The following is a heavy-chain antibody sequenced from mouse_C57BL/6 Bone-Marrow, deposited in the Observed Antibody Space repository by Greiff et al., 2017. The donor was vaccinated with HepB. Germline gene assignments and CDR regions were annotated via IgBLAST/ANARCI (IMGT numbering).Heavy chain of an antibody. Sequence: EVQLQQSGTVLARPGASVKMSCKTSGYTFTSYWMHWVKQRPGQGLEWIGAIYPGNSDTSYNQKFKGKAKLTAVTSASTAYMELSSLTNEDSAVYYCTSYDYDAAWFAYWGQGTLVTVSA. CDR2: IYPGNSDT. J-gene: IGHJ3*01. D-gene: IGHD2-4*01. CDR1: GYTFTSYW. CDR3: TSYDYDAAWFAY. V-gene: IGHV1-5*01.